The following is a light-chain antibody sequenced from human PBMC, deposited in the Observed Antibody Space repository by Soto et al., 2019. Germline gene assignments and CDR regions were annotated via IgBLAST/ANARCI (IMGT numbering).Light chain of an antibody. V-gene: IGKV3-20*01. J-gene: IGKJ5*01. CDR3: QQYNNWIT. CDR1: QSVSSSH. Sequence: EIVLTQSPDTLSLSPGETATLSCGASQSVSSSHIAWYQQKPGQSPRLLIDGASSRASGIPDRFSGSGSGTDFTLTISRLEPEDFAVYYCQQYNNWITFGQGTRLEIK. CDR2: GAS.